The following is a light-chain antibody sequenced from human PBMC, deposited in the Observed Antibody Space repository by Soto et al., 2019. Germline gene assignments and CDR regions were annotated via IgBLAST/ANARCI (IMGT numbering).Light chain of an antibody. V-gene: IGLV2-14*03. CDR1: TSDVADYNY. Sequence: QSALTQPASVSGSPGQSITIPCTGITSDVADYNYVSWYQHHPGKAPKLMIYDVSNRPSGVSTRFSGSKSGNTASLTISGLQAEDEADYFCSSYTSGSTPEVFGGGTKLTVL. CDR2: DVS. CDR3: SSYTSGSTPEV. J-gene: IGLJ2*01.